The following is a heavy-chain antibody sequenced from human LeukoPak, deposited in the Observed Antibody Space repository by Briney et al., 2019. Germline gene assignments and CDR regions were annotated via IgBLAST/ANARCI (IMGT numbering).Heavy chain of an antibody. Sequence: SETLSLTCAVSGGSISSSSYYWGWIRQPPGKGLEWIGSIYYSGSTYYNPSLKSRVTISVDTSKNQFSLKLSSVTAADTAVYYCARVRLLWFGGGWFDPWGQGTLVTVSS. J-gene: IGHJ5*02. D-gene: IGHD3-10*01. CDR3: ARVRLLWFGGGWFDP. CDR1: GGSISSSSYY. V-gene: IGHV4-39*07. CDR2: IYYSGST.